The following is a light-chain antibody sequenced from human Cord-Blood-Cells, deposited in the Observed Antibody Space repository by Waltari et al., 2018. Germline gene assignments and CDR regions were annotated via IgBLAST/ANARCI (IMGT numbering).Light chain of an antibody. CDR1: SSDVGGYNY. J-gene: IGLJ1*01. V-gene: IGLV2-14*01. CDR3: SSYTSSSTLV. CDR2: EVT. Sequence: QSALTQPASVSGSPGQSITISCTGTSSDVGGYNYVSWYQQHPGNAPNLMIYEVTNRPSGVSNRFSGSKSGNTASLTISGLQAEDEADYYCSSYTSSSTLVFGTGTKVTVL.